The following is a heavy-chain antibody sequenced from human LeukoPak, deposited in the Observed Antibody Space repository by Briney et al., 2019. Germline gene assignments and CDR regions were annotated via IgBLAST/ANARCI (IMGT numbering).Heavy chain of an antibody. Sequence: GGSLRLSCAASGFTFSSYSMNWVRQAPGKGLEWVSYISGSSTTIYFADSVKGRFTISRDNAKNSLYLQMNSLRAEDRAVYYCARVISEAGFDYWGQGTLVTVSS. CDR3: ARVISEAGFDY. D-gene: IGHD6-19*01. CDR2: ISGSSTTI. V-gene: IGHV3-48*01. J-gene: IGHJ4*02. CDR1: GFTFSSYS.